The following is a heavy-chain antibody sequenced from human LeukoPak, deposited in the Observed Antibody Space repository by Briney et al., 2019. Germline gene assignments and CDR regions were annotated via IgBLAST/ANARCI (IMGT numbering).Heavy chain of an antibody. D-gene: IGHD6-13*01. V-gene: IGHV4-34*01. CDR3: ASGAAVDY. J-gene: IGHJ4*02. CDR2: INNSGST. CDR1: GGSFGGYY. Sequence: SETLSLTCAVYGGSFGGYYWRWIRQPPGNGLGWIGEINNSGSTNYHPSLKRGSTISVETPKNQFSLKLSSVTAADTAVYYCASGAAVDYWGQGTLVTVSS.